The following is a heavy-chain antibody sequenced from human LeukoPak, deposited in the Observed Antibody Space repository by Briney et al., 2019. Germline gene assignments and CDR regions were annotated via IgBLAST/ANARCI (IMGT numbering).Heavy chain of an antibody. Sequence: PGGSLRLSCAASGFTFSDYAMHWVRQAPGKGLEWVSYISSSGSTIYYADSVKGRFTISRDNAKNSLYLQMNSLRAEDTAVYYCARDDAIGAFDIWGQGTMVTVSS. D-gene: IGHD2-8*01. CDR1: GFTFSDYA. J-gene: IGHJ3*02. V-gene: IGHV3-48*03. CDR2: ISSSGSTI. CDR3: ARDDAIGAFDI.